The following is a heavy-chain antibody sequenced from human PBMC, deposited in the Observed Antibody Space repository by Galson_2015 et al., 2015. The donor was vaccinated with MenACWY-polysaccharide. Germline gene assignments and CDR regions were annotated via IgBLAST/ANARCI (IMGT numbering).Heavy chain of an antibody. D-gene: IGHD2-15*01. CDR1: GYSFTSYW. CDR2: IYPGDSDT. J-gene: IGHJ6*02. Sequence: QSGAEVKKPGESLKISCKGSGYSFTSYWIGWVRQMPGKGLEWMGIIYPGDSDTRYSPSFQGQVTISADKSISTAYLQWSSLKASDTAMYYCARQTHIVVGGKAYYGMDVWGQGTTVTVSS. CDR3: ARQTHIVVGGKAYYGMDV. V-gene: IGHV5-51*01.